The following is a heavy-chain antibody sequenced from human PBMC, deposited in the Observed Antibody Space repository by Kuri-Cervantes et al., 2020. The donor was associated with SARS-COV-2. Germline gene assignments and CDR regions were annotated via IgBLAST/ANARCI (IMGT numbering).Heavy chain of an antibody. D-gene: IGHD3-3*01. CDR2: INDSGAT. Sequence: LETLSLTCAVYGGSFSGYQWSWIRQTPGMGLEWIGQINDSGATKYNPSLKSRVIVSMDKSKNQFSLKLNSVTAADTAVYYCARGTYTYYDFWRGPYFDYWGQGNLVTVSS. V-gene: IGHV4-34*01. J-gene: IGHJ4*02. CDR1: GGSFSGYQ. CDR3: ARGTYTYYDFWRGPYFDY.